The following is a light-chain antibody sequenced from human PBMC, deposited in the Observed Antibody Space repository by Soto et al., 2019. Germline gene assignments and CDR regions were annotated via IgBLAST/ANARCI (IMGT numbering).Light chain of an antibody. V-gene: IGKV3-15*01. CDR1: QSISSN. J-gene: IGKJ5*01. CDR3: QRYNAWPIA. Sequence: EIVMTQSPATLSVSPGDRATLSCRAGQSISSNLAWYQQKPGQAPRLLIYGASTRATGIPARFSGSGSGTEFTLTISSLQSEDFAVYYCQRYNAWPIAFGPGTRLDIK. CDR2: GAS.